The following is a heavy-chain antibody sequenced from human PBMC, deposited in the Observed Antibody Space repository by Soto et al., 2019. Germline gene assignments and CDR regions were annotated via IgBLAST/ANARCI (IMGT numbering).Heavy chain of an antibody. CDR2: INHSGST. V-gene: IGHV4-34*01. J-gene: IGHJ6*02. Sequence: QVQLQQWGAGLLKPSETLSLTCAVYGGSFSGYYWSWIRQPPGKGLGWIGEINHSGSTNDNPSLTSRVTISVDTSKNQFSLKLSSVTAADTAVYYCARGKLERITMVRAQTYGMDVWGQGTTVTVSS. D-gene: IGHD3-10*01. CDR1: GGSFSGYY. CDR3: ARGKLERITMVRAQTYGMDV.